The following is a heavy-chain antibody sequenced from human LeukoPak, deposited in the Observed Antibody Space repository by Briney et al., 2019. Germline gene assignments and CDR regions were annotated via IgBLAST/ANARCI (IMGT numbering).Heavy chain of an antibody. D-gene: IGHD5-12*01. V-gene: IGHV3-7*01. CDR1: GFTFSHYW. Sequence: SGGSLRLSCAASGFTFSHYWMTWVRQAPGKGLEWEAHINQDGSEEHYMDSVKARFTISRDNAKNSLSLQMNSLRAEDTAVYYCVRDGGVSGYDLLDYWGQGTLVTVSS. CDR3: VRDGGVSGYDLLDY. J-gene: IGHJ4*02. CDR2: INQDGSEE.